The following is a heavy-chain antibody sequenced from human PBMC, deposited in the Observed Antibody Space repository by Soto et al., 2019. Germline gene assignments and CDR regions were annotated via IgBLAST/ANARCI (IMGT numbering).Heavy chain of an antibody. J-gene: IGHJ6*04. V-gene: IGHV3-66*01. Sequence: PGGSLRLSCAASGFTVSSKYMTWVRQAPGKGLEWVSLIQSGGTTYYADSVKGRFTISRDTSENTLHLQMDSLRVEDTAVYYCARDDVLCDGGRCYGIPLDVCGKGPTVTGSS. CDR1: GFTVSSKY. D-gene: IGHD2-15*01. CDR3: ARDDVLCDGGRCYGIPLDV. CDR2: IQSGGTT.